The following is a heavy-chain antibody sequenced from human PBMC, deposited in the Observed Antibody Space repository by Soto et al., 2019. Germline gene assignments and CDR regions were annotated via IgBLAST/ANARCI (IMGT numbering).Heavy chain of an antibody. J-gene: IGHJ4*02. V-gene: IGHV1-24*01. CDR1: GHTLTELS. CDR2: FDPEDGET. Sequence: QVQLLQSGADVKKPGASVKVSCKVSGHTLTELSMHWVRQAPGRGLEWMGGFDPEDGETIFAQKFQGRVTMTEDTSTASTYMELTSLRSEDTAVYYCAAGGTRWLHSPFDYWGQGTLVTISS. D-gene: IGHD1-1*01. CDR3: AAGGTRWLHSPFDY.